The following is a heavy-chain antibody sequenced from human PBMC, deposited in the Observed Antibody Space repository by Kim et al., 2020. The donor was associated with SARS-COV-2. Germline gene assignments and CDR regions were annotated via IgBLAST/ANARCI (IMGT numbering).Heavy chain of an antibody. V-gene: IGHV2-5*02. CDR1: GFSLSTSGVG. J-gene: IGHJ4*02. CDR3: AHTSYGSGSYHFYY. CDR2: IYWDDDK. D-gene: IGHD3-10*01. Sequence: SGPTLVNPTQTLTLTCTFSGFSLSTSGVGVGWIRQPPGKALEWLALIYWDDDKRYSQSPKSRLTITKDTSKNQVVLTMTNMDPVDTPTYYCAHTSYGSGSYHFYYCGQGTLVTVSS.